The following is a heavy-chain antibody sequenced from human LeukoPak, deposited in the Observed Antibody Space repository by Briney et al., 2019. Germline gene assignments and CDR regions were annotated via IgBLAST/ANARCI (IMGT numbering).Heavy chain of an antibody. Sequence: PGGSLRLSCAASGFTFSSYSMNWVRQAPGKGLEWVSSISSSSSYIYYADSVKGRFTISRDNAKNSLYLQMNSLRDEDTAVYYCARVPQWLDRSHFDFWGQGVLVTVSS. CDR3: ARVPQWLDRSHFDF. D-gene: IGHD6-19*01. CDR1: GFTFSSYS. J-gene: IGHJ4*02. V-gene: IGHV3-21*01. CDR2: ISSSSSYI.